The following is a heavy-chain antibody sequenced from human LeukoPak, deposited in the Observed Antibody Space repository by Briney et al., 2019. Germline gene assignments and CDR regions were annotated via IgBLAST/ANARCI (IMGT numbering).Heavy chain of an antibody. CDR1: DGSISSYY. D-gene: IGHD2-8*02. Sequence: SETLSLTCTVSDGSISSYYWNWIRQPPGKGLEWIGYIYYTGSATYNPSLKSRVTISVDTSKNQFSLKLSSVTAADTAVYYCARHGGVGVIPDFDYWGPGTLVTVSS. CDR2: IYYTGSA. J-gene: IGHJ4*02. V-gene: IGHV4-59*08. CDR3: ARHGGVGVIPDFDY.